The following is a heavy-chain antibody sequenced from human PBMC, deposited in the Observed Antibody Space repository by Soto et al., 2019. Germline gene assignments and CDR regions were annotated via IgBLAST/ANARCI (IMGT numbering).Heavy chain of an antibody. Sequence: QVQLVESGGGVVQPGRSLRLSCAASGFTFSSYAMHWVRQAPGKGLEWVAVISYDGSNKYYADSVKGRFTISRDNSKNTLYLQMNSLRAEDTAVYYCARGPSLEMVTISSDYYGMDVWGQGTTVTVSS. D-gene: IGHD5-18*01. J-gene: IGHJ6*02. CDR1: GFTFSSYA. V-gene: IGHV3-30-3*01. CDR2: ISYDGSNK. CDR3: ARGPSLEMVTISSDYYGMDV.